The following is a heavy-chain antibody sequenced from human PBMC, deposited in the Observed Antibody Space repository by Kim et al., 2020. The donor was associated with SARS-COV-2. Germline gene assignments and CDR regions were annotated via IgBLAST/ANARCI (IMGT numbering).Heavy chain of an antibody. Sequence: SYAQKFQRRVTMTRDTSTSTVYMELSSLRSEDTAVYYCARDFDFWSGYAYWGQGTLVTVSS. D-gene: IGHD3-3*01. CDR3: ARDFDFWSGYAY. J-gene: IGHJ4*02. V-gene: IGHV1-46*01.